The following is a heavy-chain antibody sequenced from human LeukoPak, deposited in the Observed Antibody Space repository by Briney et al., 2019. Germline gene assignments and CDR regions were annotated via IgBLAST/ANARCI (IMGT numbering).Heavy chain of an antibody. J-gene: IGHJ4*02. CDR3: ARIPLGYSGAYYFDY. CDR2: ISSSGSV. Sequence: PSETLSLTCTVSRGSISGSIRSYYWSWFRQPPGKGLEWIGYISSSGSVNDNPSLRSRVTISVDTSKNQFFLSLSSVSAADTAVYYCARIPLGYSGAYYFDYWGQGTLVTVSP. CDR1: RGSISGSIRSYY. D-gene: IGHD5-12*01. V-gene: IGHV4-4*09.